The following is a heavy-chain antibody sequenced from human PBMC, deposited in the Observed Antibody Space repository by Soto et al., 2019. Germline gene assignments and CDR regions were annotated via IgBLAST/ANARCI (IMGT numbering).Heavy chain of an antibody. J-gene: IGHJ3*02. CDR3: ARIRGDILTGVDAFDI. CDR2: IFSNDEK. Sequence: QVTLKESGPVLVKPTETLTLTCTVSGFSLSNARMGVSWIRQPPGKALEWLAHIFSNDEKSYSTSLKSRLTLTKDTSKSQVVLTMTNMDPVATATYYCARIRGDILTGVDAFDIWGQGTMVTVSS. CDR1: GFSLSNARMG. V-gene: IGHV2-26*01. D-gene: IGHD3-9*01.